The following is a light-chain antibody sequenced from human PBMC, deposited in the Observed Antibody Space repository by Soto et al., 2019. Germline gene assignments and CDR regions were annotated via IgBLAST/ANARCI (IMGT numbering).Light chain of an antibody. CDR2: GVN. J-gene: IGLJ3*02. CDR3: SSYTTSSTWV. Sequence: QSALTQPASVSGSPGQSITISCTGTSRDVGAYNYVSWYQQHPGKAPKLMIYGVNNRPSGVSNRFSGSKSGNTASLTISGLQAEDEADYYCSSYTTSSTWVFGGGTKVTVL. CDR1: SRDVGAYNY. V-gene: IGLV2-14*01.